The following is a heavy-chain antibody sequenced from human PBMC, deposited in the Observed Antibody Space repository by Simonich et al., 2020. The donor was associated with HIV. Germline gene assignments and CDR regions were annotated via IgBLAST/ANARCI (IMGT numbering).Heavy chain of an antibody. CDR3: ARNGFYYDSSGYCLFDY. Sequence: QVQLQQWGAGLLKPSETLSLSCAVYGGSFSDYYWSWIRQSPGKGMDWFGILNHSGTTNYTPSLKSRVTISVDTSKNHFSLKLSSVTVADTAVYYCARNGFYYDSSGYCLFDYWGQGTLVTVSS. CDR1: GGSFSDYY. V-gene: IGHV4-34*01. CDR2: LNHSGTT. D-gene: IGHD3-22*01. J-gene: IGHJ4*02.